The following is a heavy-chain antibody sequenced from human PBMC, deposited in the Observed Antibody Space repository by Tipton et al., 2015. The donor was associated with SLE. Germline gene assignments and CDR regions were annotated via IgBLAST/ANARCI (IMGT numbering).Heavy chain of an antibody. J-gene: IGHJ1*01. D-gene: IGHD6-13*01. CDR2: INHSGST. Sequence: TLSLTSAVYGGSFSGYYWTWIRQPPGKGLEWIGEINHSGSTNYNPSLKSRVTISVDASKNHFSRKRSSGTAAGTAVYYWARGRHDSSRCQDWGQGALVTVSS. CDR1: GGSFSGYY. V-gene: IGHV4-34*01. CDR3: ARGRHDSSRCQD.